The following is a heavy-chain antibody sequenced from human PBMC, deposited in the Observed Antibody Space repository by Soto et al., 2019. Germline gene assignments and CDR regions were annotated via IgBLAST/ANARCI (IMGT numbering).Heavy chain of an antibody. CDR1: GGSISSCDYY. J-gene: IGHJ4*02. CDR2: IYYSGST. D-gene: IGHD4-4*01. CDR3: ARPKSNCQTHDY. Sequence: TLSLTCTVSGGSISSCDYYWSWIRQVPVKGLEWIGYIYYSGSTYYNPSLKSRVAMSVHTSKNQCSLKLSCVTAGGTAVYFCARPKSNCQTHDYCDQ. V-gene: IGHV4-31*03.